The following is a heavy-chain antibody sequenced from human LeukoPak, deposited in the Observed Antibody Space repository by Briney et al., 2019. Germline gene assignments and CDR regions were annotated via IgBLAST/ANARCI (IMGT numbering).Heavy chain of an antibody. V-gene: IGHV3-23*01. CDR1: GFTFSSYA. CDR3: AKESFYAAQGSWFDP. J-gene: IGHJ5*02. Sequence: GGSLRLSCAASGFTFSSYAMSWVRQAPGKGLEWVSAISGTGVTTYYADSVKGRFSISRDNSKNTLSLQMNSLRAEDTAVYYCAKESFYAAQGSWFDPWGLGTLVTVSS. CDR2: ISGTGVTT. D-gene: IGHD2-15*01.